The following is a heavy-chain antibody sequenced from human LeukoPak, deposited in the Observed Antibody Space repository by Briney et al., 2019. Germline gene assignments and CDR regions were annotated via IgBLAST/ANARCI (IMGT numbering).Heavy chain of an antibody. CDR1: GGTFSSYA. CDR3: ARDWSSYPAQFDYYYYYYMDV. J-gene: IGHJ6*03. D-gene: IGHD1-26*01. CDR2: IIPIFGTA. Sequence: SVKVSCKASGGTFSSYAISWVRQAPGQGLEWMGGIIPIFGTANYAQKFQGRVTITADESTSTAYMELSSLRSEDTAVYYCARDWSSYPAQFDYYYYYYMDVWGKGTTVTVSS. V-gene: IGHV1-69*13.